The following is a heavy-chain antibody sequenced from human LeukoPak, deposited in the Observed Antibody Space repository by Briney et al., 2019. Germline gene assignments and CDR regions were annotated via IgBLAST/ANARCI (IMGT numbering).Heavy chain of an antibody. D-gene: IGHD2-15*01. V-gene: IGHV4-4*02. CDR3: APLGYCSGDDCHRPY. CDR1: GGSISSSNW. CDR2: IYHSGST. Sequence: PSGTLSLTCAVSGGSISSSNWWSWVRQPPGRGLEWIGEIYHSGSTNYSPSLKSRVTISVDKSKNQLSLKLNSVTAADTAVYYCAPLGYCSGDDCHRPYWGQGALVTVSS. J-gene: IGHJ4*02.